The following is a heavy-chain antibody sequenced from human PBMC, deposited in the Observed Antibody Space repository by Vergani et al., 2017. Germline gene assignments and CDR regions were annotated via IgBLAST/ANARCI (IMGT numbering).Heavy chain of an antibody. V-gene: IGHV3-66*02. D-gene: IGHD2/OR15-2a*01. Sequence: EVQLVESGGGLVKPGGSLRLSCAASGFTFSSYSMNWVRQAPGKGLEWVSTINIGGRTSYADSVKGRLTLTRDDSKNTLHLQMNSLRPEDTAVYFCANSVIAGNVGVAYFGMDVWGRGTTVTVSS. CDR1: GFTFSSYS. CDR2: INIGGRT. CDR3: ANSVIAGNVGVAYFGMDV. J-gene: IGHJ6*02.